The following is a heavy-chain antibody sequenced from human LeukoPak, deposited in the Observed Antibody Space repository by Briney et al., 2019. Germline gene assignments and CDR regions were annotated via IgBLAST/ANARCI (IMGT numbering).Heavy chain of an antibody. D-gene: IGHD3-10*01. J-gene: IGHJ4*02. V-gene: IGHV1-18*01. Sequence: ASVKVSCKASGYTFSSYGITWVRQAPGQGLEWMGWISAYNGNFNYAQKFQARVTMTTDTSTSTAYLELRSLRFDDTAVYYCAKDIYYGSGSYPGNWGQGILVTVSS. CDR2: ISAYNGNF. CDR3: AKDIYYGSGSYPGN. CDR1: GYTFSSYG.